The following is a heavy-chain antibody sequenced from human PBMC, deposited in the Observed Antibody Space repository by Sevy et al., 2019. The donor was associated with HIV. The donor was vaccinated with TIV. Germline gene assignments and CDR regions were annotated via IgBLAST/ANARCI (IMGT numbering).Heavy chain of an antibody. CDR2: LSFGCGEI. Sequence: GGSLRLSCAAYGFTFSKYSMSWVRQPPGKGLEWVSTLSFGCGEINYADSVKGRFTISRDNSKSSVYLQMNNLRPEDTAVYYCAREGCTKPHDYWGQGTLVTVS. V-gene: IGHV3-23*01. CDR3: AREGCTKPHDY. D-gene: IGHD2-8*01. J-gene: IGHJ4*02. CDR1: GFTFSKYS.